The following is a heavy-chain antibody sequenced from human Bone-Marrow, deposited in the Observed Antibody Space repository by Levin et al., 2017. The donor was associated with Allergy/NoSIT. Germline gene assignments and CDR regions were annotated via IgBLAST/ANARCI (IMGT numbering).Heavy chain of an antibody. V-gene: IGHV3-23*01. J-gene: IGHJ4*02. CDR3: AKDSGGDYPEYYFDY. CDR2: ISGGAGGT. D-gene: IGHD2-21*02. CDR1: GFTFSTFA. Sequence: GESLKISCAASGFTFSTFAMNWVRQAPGKGLEWVSAISGGAGGTYYAASVKGRFTISRDNSKRMLYLQMNSLRAEDTAIYYCAKDSGGDYPEYYFDYWGQGSLVTVSS.